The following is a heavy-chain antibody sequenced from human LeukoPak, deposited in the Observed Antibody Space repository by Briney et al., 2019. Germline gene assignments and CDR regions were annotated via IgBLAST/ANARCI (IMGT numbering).Heavy chain of an antibody. CDR3: ARHAILSAWIQRSDAFDI. J-gene: IGHJ3*02. D-gene: IGHD5-18*01. V-gene: IGHV3-11*04. CDR2: ISSSGSTI. CDR1: GFTFSDYY. Sequence: PRGSLRLSCAASGFTFSDYYMGWIRQAPGKGLEWVSYISSSGSTIYYADSVKGRFTISRDNAKNSLYLQMNSLRAEDTAVYYCARHAILSAWIQRSDAFDIWGQGTMVTVSS.